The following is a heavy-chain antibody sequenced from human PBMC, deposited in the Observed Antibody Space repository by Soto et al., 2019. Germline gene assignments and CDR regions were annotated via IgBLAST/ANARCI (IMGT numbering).Heavy chain of an antibody. CDR2: ISASGVTI. D-gene: IGHD3-10*01. V-gene: IGHV3-48*03. CDR1: GFIFSNYE. J-gene: IGHJ4*01. CDR3: ARTYFGAEMDY. Sequence: EVQLVESGGGLVQPGGSLRLSCEASGFIFSNYEMNWVRQAPGKGPEWVAYISASGVTIKYADSLRGRFTISRDNAKNSLYLRMNSLRRDDTALYYCARTYFGAEMDYWGHGTLVTVSS.